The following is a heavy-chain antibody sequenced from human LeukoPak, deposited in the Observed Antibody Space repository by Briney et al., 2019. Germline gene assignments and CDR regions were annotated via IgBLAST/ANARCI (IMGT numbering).Heavy chain of an antibody. J-gene: IGHJ6*03. CDR2: INPNSGGT. Sequence: ASVTVSCKASGYTFTGYYMHWVRQAPGQGLEWMGWINPNSGGTNYAQKFQGRVTMTRDTSISTAYMEPSRLRSDDTAVYYCARDGVGATAPEYYYYYMDVWGKGTTVTGAS. CDR3: ARDGVGATAPEYYYYYMDV. D-gene: IGHD1-26*01. V-gene: IGHV1-2*02. CDR1: GYTFTGYY.